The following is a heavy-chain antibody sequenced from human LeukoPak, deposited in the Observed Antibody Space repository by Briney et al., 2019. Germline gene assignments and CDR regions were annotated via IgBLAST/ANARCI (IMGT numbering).Heavy chain of an antibody. Sequence: PSETLSLTCTVSSGSINSSSYYWGWIRQPPGKGLEWIGSIYYSGSTNYNPSLKSRVTMSVDTSKNQFSLNVSSVTAADTAVYYCAAIWAMVRGRQLYFYYYMDDWGKGTTVTASS. V-gene: IGHV4-39*01. J-gene: IGHJ6*03. CDR1: SGSINSSSYY. CDR3: AAIWAMVRGRQLYFYYYMDD. D-gene: IGHD3-10*01. CDR2: IYYSGST.